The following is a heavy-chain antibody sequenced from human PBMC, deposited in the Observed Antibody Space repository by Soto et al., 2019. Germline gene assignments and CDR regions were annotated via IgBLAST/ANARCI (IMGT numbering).Heavy chain of an antibody. CDR3: ARGPTPYSSSSRRGSLYYYYYSIDV. D-gene: IGHD6-6*01. V-gene: IGHV4-34*01. CDR1: GGSFSGYY. J-gene: IGHJ6*03. CDR2: INHSGST. Sequence: SETLSLTCAVYGGSFSGYYWSWIRQPPGKGLEWIGEINHSGSTNYNPSLKSRVTISVDTAKNQFSLKLSSVTAADTAVYYCARGPTPYSSSSRRGSLYYYYYSIDVWGKGTTVTVSS.